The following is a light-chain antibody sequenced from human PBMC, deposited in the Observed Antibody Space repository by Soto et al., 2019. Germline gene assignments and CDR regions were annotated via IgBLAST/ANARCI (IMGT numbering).Light chain of an antibody. CDR3: LQYHNLWA. CDR1: QNIYSN. CDR2: RAS. V-gene: IGKV3-15*01. J-gene: IGKJ1*01. Sequence: EIVLTHSQATLSLSPCERATLSFRASQNIYSNVAWYQQRPGQAPRLLIYRASTRATGIPARFSGSGSGTEFTLTISSLQSEDFTVYSCLQYHNLWAFGQGTKVDIK.